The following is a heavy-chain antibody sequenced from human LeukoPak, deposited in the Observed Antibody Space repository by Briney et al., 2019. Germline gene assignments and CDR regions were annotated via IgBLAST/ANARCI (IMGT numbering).Heavy chain of an antibody. V-gene: IGHV6-1*01. CDR1: GYSVSGNSAA. CDR2: TYYRSKWYN. D-gene: IGHD1-14*01. J-gene: IGHJ3*02. CDR3: VRDDGIGLDAFDI. Sequence: SQTLSLTCAIFGYSVSGNSAAWNWITQSPSRGLEWLGRTYYRSKWYNDYAVSVKSRITINPDTSKNQFSLQLNSVTPEDTAVYYCVRDDGIGLDAFDIWGQGTMVTVSS.